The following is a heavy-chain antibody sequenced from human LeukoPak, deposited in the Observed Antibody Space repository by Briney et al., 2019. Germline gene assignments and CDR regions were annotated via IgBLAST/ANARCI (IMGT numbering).Heavy chain of an antibody. CDR3: ARDHRTCTRNICHSTIVPDAFDI. J-gene: IGHJ3*02. CDR1: GFSFSEYE. D-gene: IGHD2-8*01. V-gene: IGHV3-48*03. Sequence: GGSLRLYCAASGFSFSEYEMNWVRQAPGKGLEWVSYISDSGSTIYYADSVKGRFTISRDNAKNSVYLQMNGLRVEDTAVYYCARDHRTCTRNICHSTIVPDAFDIWGQGTMVTVSS. CDR2: ISDSGSTI.